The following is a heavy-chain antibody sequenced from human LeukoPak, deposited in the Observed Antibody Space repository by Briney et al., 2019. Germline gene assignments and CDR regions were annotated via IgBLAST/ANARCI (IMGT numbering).Heavy chain of an antibody. J-gene: IGHJ4*02. CDR3: VKGVAARLDY. CDR1: GFTFSSYA. V-gene: IGHV3-64D*09. D-gene: IGHD6-6*01. CDR2: INSNGGIT. Sequence: GGSLRLSCSASGFTFSSYAMHWVRQAPGKGLEYVSAINSNGGITFYADSKKGRFTISRDDSKNTLYLQMSSLRAEDTAIYYCVKGVAARLDYWGQGTLVTVSS.